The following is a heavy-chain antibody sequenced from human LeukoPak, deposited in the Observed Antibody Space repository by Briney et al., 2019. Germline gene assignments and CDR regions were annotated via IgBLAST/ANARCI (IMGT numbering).Heavy chain of an antibody. Sequence: PSGGSLRLSCAASGFTFSDYSMNWVRQAPGKGLEWVSVIYSGGSTYYADSVKGRFTISRDNSKNTLYLQMNSLRAEDTAVYYCAREHGYQDFDYWGQGTLVTVSS. D-gene: IGHD5-24*01. CDR2: IYSGGST. CDR3: AREHGYQDFDY. CDR1: GFTFSDYS. V-gene: IGHV3-66*01. J-gene: IGHJ4*02.